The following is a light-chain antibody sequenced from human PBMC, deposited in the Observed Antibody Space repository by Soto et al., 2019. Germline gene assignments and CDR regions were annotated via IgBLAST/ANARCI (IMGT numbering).Light chain of an antibody. V-gene: IGKV3-20*01. CDR2: GAS. CDR3: QQYGSSPPWT. J-gene: IGKJ1*01. Sequence: LLEGPPHSYRALQSVSSSYLAWYQQKPGQAPRLLIYGASSRATGIPDRFSGSGSGTDFTLTISRLEPEDFAVYYCQQYGSSPPWTFGQGTKVDI. CDR1: QSVSSSY.